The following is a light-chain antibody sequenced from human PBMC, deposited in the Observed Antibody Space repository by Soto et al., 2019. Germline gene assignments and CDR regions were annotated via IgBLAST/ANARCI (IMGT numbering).Light chain of an antibody. CDR2: EGH. CDR3: CLYIGAATYV. J-gene: IGLJ1*01. V-gene: IGLV2-23*01. Sequence: QSALAQPASVSGSPGQSITISCTGTSGFVGSFSLVSWYQQHPGKAPKVMISEGHRRPSGVPDRFSGSTSVISASLTISGLQADDEADYYCCLYIGAATYVFGTGTKVTVL. CDR1: SGFVGSFSL.